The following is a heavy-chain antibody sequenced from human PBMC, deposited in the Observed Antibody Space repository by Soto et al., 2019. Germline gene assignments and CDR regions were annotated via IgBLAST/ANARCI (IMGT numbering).Heavy chain of an antibody. D-gene: IGHD2-15*01. V-gene: IGHV3-74*01. CDR2: INSDGSST. J-gene: IGHJ4*02. CDR3: VRTSLVVAAATREDY. Sequence: EVQLVESGGGLVQPGESLRLSCAASGFTFSSYWMHWVRQAPGKGLVWVSSINSDGSSTSYAGSVKGRFTISRDNAKNTLYLQMNSLRAEATAVYYCVRTSLVVAAATREDYWGQGTLVTVSS. CDR1: GFTFSSYW.